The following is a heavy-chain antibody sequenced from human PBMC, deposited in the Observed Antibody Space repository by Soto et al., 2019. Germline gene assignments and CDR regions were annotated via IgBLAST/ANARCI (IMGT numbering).Heavy chain of an antibody. J-gene: IGHJ6*02. V-gene: IGHV3-33*01. CDR1: GFTFSSYG. D-gene: IGHD6-13*01. CDR3: AREGRAAGPPYYYYYGMDV. Sequence: GGSLRLSCAASGFTFSSYGMHWVRQAPGKGLEWVAVIWYDGSNKYYADSVKGRFTISRDNSKNTLYLQMNSLRAEDTAVYYCAREGRAAGPPYYYYYGMDVWGQGTTVTVS. CDR2: IWYDGSNK.